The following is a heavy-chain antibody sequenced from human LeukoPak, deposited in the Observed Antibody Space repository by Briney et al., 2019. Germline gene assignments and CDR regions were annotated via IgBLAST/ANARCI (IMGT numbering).Heavy chain of an antibody. J-gene: IGHJ4*02. CDR1: GFTFSSYA. D-gene: IGHD5-12*01. CDR3: AKDREGLSSGYDLEYFDY. Sequence: RGSLRLSCAASGFTFSSYAMNWVRQAPGKGLEWVSAISGGGGTTYYADSVKGRFTISRDNSKNTLFLQMNSLRAEDTAVYYCAKDREGLSSGYDLEYFDYWGQGTLVTVSS. V-gene: IGHV3-23*01. CDR2: ISGGGGTT.